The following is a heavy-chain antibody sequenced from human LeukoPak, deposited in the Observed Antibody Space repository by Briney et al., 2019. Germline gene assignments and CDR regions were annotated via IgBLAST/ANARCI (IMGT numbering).Heavy chain of an antibody. CDR3: ARRDVVVTAMCFDY. D-gene: IGHD2-21*02. CDR1: GGSISSSSYY. CDR2: IYYSGST. Sequence: SETLSLTCTVSGGSISSSSYYWGWIRQPPGKGLEWIGSIYYSGSTYYNPSLKSRVTISVDTSKNQFSLKLSSVTAADTAVYYCARRDVVVTAMCFDYWGQGTLVAVSS. V-gene: IGHV4-39*01. J-gene: IGHJ4*02.